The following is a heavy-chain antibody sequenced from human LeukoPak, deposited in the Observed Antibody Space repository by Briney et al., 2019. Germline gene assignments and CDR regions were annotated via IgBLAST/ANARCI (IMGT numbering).Heavy chain of an antibody. CDR2: IFPSGGEI. Sequence: GGSLRLSCAASGFTFSTFAMIWVRQPPGKGLEWVSSIFPSGGEIPYADSVKGRFTIFRDNSKSTLTLQMNSLRAEDTAIYYCATYRQVLLPFESWGQGTLVTVSS. V-gene: IGHV3-23*01. J-gene: IGHJ4*02. CDR3: ATYRQVLLPFES. D-gene: IGHD2-8*02. CDR1: GFTFSTFA.